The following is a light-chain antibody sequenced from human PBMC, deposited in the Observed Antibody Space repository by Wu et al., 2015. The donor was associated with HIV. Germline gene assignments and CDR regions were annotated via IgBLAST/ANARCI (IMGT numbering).Light chain of an antibody. CDR2: GAS. Sequence: EIVLTQSPGTLSLSPGERATLSCRASQSVDSNYLAWHQQKPGQAPRYLIYGASSRASGVPDRFSGSGSGTDFTLTISRLEPEDFGVYYCQQYSSSSSTTFGGGTKGEIK. CDR3: QQYSSSSSTT. CDR1: QSVDSNY. V-gene: IGKV3-20*01. J-gene: IGKJ4*01.